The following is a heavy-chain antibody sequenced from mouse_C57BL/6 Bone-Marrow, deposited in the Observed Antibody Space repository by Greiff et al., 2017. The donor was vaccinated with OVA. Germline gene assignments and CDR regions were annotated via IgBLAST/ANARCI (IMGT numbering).Heavy chain of an antibody. Sequence: EVKLQQSGPVLVKPGASVKMSCKASGYTFTDYYMNWVKQSHGKSLEWIGVINPYNGGTSYNQKFKGKATLTVDKSSSTAYMELTLLTSEYSAVYYFARGYSYGNYGWFAYWRQGPLVTVSA. J-gene: IGHJ3*01. D-gene: IGHD2-1*01. CDR2: INPYNGGT. CDR3: ARGYSYGNYGWFAY. V-gene: IGHV1-19*01. CDR1: GYTFTDYY.